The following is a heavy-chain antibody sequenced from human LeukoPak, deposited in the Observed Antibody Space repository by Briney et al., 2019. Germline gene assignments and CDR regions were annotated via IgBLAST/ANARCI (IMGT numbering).Heavy chain of an antibody. CDR1: GGSISTYY. D-gene: IGHD5-18*01. Sequence: SDTLSLTCSVAGGSISTYYWNWIRQTPGKGLEWIGHISNGNTEYNPSLKSRVTISVDTSKNQISLKLTSVTAADTAVYYCARDKAHSYGRYFDPWGQGALVTVSS. J-gene: IGHJ5*02. CDR3: ARDKAHSYGRYFDP. CDR2: ISNGNT. V-gene: IGHV4-59*01.